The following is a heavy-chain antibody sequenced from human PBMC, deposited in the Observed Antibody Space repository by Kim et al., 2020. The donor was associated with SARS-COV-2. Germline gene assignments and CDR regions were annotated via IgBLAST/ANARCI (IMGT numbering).Heavy chain of an antibody. CDR1: GVSIHSHY. Sequence: SETLSLTCSVSGVSIHSHYWSWIRQPPGKGLEWIGYVYSSGSTNYNPSLKGRVTMSADSAKNQFSMKLSSVTATDTAVYYCARHVTGQVWNWFDPGGQG. J-gene: IGHJ5*02. CDR3: ARHVTGQVWNWFDP. V-gene: IGHV4-59*08. CDR2: VYSSGST. D-gene: IGHD3-16*01.